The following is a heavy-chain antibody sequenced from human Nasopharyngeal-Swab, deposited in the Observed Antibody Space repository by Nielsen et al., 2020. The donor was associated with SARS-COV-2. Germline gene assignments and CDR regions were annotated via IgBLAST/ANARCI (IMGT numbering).Heavy chain of an antibody. CDR3: ARVGTAMHSSGYYY. V-gene: IGHV1-69*06. CDR2: IIPIFGTA. Sequence: SVKVSCKASGGTFSSYAISWVRQAPGQGLEWMGGIIPIFGTANYAQKFQGRVTITADKSTSTAYMELSSLRSEDTAVYYCARVGTAMHSSGYYYWGQGTLVTVSS. CDR1: GGTFSSYA. D-gene: IGHD3-22*01. J-gene: IGHJ4*02.